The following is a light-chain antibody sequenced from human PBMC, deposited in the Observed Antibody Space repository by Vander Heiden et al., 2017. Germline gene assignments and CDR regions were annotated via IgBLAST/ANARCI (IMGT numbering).Light chain of an antibody. Sequence: QSALTQPRSVSGSPGQSVTISCTGTSSDVGAYNYVSWYQHHPGKAPKLVIYEVAERPSGVPDRFSGSKSGSMASLTISGLQAEDEGDYYCCSYTGRYSVIFGGGTKLAVL. V-gene: IGLV2-11*01. CDR1: SSDVGAYNY. J-gene: IGLJ2*01. CDR2: EVA. CDR3: CSYTGRYSVI.